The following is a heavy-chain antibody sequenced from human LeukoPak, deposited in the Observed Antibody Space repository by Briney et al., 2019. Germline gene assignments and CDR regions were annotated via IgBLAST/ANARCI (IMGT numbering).Heavy chain of an antibody. D-gene: IGHD4-17*01. J-gene: IGHJ5*02. CDR2: IYYSGST. CDR3: ARQNTGNWFDP. V-gene: IGHV4-59*08. CDR1: GGSISNY. Sequence: SETLSLTCTVSGGSISNYWSWIRQPPGKALEWIGYIYYSGSTNYNPSLKSRVSISVDTSKNQFSLNLRSVTAADTAVYYCARQNTGNWFDPWGQGTLVTVSS.